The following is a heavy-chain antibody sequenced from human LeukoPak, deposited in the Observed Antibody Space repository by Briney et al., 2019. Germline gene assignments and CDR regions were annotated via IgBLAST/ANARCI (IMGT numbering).Heavy chain of an antibody. V-gene: IGHV3-30*03. D-gene: IGHD5-24*01. CDR1: GFTFSSYG. CDR3: ATDPGRDGYNGFDY. CDR2: ISYYGSKK. J-gene: IGHJ4*02. Sequence: GGSLRLSCAASGFTFSSYGMHGVRQAPGKRREWGAVISYYGSKKYYADPVHGRFTISRDNSTNKLYLQMTSLRAAATAVYYCATDPGRDGYNGFDYWGQGALVTVSS.